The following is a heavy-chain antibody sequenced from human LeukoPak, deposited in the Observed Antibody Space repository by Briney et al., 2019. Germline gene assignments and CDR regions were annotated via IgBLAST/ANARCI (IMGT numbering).Heavy chain of an antibody. CDR3: ARLRAISDYDLEYYFDY. D-gene: IGHD3-3*01. CDR1: GFTFSSYW. Sequence: PGGSLRLSCAASGFTFSSYWMSWVRQAPGKGLEWVANIKQDGSEKYYVDSVKGRFTISRDNAKNSLYLQMNSLRAEDTAVYYCARLRAISDYDLEYYFDYWGQGTLVTDSS. CDR2: IKQDGSEK. J-gene: IGHJ4*02. V-gene: IGHV3-7*03.